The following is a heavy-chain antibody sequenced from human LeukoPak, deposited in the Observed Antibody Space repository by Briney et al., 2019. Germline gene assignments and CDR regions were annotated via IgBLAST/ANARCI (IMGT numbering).Heavy chain of an antibody. D-gene: IGHD2-2*01. V-gene: IGHV3-23*01. J-gene: IGHJ6*03. Sequence: GGSLRLSCAASGFTFSSYAMSWVRQAPGKGLEWVSAISGSGDSTYYADSVKGRFTISRDNSKNTLYLQMNSLRAEDTAVYYCAKHQRDIVVVPAGVGYYMDVWGKGTTVTVSS. CDR1: GFTFSSYA. CDR2: ISGSGDST. CDR3: AKHQRDIVVVPAGVGYYMDV.